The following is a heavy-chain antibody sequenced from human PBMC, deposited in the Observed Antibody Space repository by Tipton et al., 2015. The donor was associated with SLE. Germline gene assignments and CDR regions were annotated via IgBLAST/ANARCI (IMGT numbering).Heavy chain of an antibody. D-gene: IGHD1-26*01. J-gene: IGHJ5*02. Sequence: TLSLTCTVSGDSITDSGYSWNWVRQHPGAGLGWIGYIHHSGRTDYNPSLRSRVTISRDTSKNQFSLNVNSVTAADTAVYYCARQHSGGATDTWGQGTLVTVSS. V-gene: IGHV4-31*03. CDR3: ARQHSGGATDT. CDR2: IHHSGRT. CDR1: GDSITDSGYS.